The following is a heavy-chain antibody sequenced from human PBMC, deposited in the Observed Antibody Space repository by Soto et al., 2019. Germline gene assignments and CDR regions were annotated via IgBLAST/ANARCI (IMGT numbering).Heavy chain of an antibody. D-gene: IGHD3-3*01. CDR3: ARRCHYDFWSGYYTSWFDP. CDR2: IYYSGST. CDR1: GGSISSSSYS. Sequence: SETLSLTCTVSGGSISSSSYSWGWIRQPPGKGLEWIGSIYYSGSTYYNPSLNSRLTISVDTSKNPFSLKLSSVTAADTAVYYCARRCHYDFWSGYYTSWFDPWGQGTLVTVSS. J-gene: IGHJ5*02. V-gene: IGHV4-39*01.